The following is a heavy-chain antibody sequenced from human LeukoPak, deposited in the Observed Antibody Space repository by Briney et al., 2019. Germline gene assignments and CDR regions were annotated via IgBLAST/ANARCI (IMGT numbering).Heavy chain of an antibody. J-gene: IGHJ4*02. D-gene: IGHD5-24*01. Sequence: ASVKVSCKASGYTFTGFYMHWVRQAPGQGLEWMGWISAYNGNTNYAQKLQGRVTMTTDTSTSTAYMELRSLRSDDTAVYYCAVWRWLHPGGFDYWGQGTLVTVSS. CDR3: AVWRWLHPGGFDY. CDR2: ISAYNGNT. V-gene: IGHV1-18*04. CDR1: GYTFTGFY.